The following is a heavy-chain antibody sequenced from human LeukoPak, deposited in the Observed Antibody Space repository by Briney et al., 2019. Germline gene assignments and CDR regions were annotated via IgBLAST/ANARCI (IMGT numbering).Heavy chain of an antibody. V-gene: IGHV3-21*01. CDR2: ITSSSIYI. CDR3: AKGPSTTVTTHYYYMDV. D-gene: IGHD4-17*01. J-gene: IGHJ6*03. CDR1: GFTFSNYN. Sequence: GGSLRLSCAASGFTFSNYNMNWVRQTPGKGLEWVSSITSSSIYIYYADSVKGRFTISRDNAKNSLSLQMNSLRAEDTAVYYCAKGPSTTVTTHYYYMDVWGKGTTVTISS.